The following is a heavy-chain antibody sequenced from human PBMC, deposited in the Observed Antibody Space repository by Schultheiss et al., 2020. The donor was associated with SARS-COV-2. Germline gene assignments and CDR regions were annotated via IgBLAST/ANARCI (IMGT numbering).Heavy chain of an antibody. J-gene: IGHJ3*02. CDR2: IRSKARNYAT. D-gene: IGHD4-17*01. CDR1: GFAVSNNY. CDR3: TRPYGDYARDAFDI. V-gene: IGHV3-73*01. Sequence: VGSLRLSCAASGFAVSNNYITWVRQAPGKGLEWVGRIRSKARNYATTYAASVKGRFIISRDDSKNTAYLQMNSLKTEDTAVYYCTRPYGDYARDAFDIWFQGTMVTVAS.